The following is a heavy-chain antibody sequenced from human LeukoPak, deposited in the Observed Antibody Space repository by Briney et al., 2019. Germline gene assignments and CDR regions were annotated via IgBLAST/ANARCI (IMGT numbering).Heavy chain of an antibody. CDR2: IYSGGST. CDR3: ARARGPLDY. Sequence: PGGSLRLSCAASGFRFSLYTMHWVRQAPGKGLEWVSVIYSGGSTYYADSVKGRFTISRDNSKNTLYLQMNSLRAEDTAVYYCARARGPLDYWGQGTLVTVSS. D-gene: IGHD3-10*01. V-gene: IGHV3-53*01. J-gene: IGHJ4*02. CDR1: GFRFSLYT.